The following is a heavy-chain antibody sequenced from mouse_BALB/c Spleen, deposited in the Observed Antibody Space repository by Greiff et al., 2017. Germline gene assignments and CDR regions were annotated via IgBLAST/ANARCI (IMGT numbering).Heavy chain of an antibody. CDR3: TRPIYWYFDV. V-gene: IGHV1S29*02. CDR2: IYPYNGGT. D-gene: IGHD6-5*01. CDR1: GYTFTDYN. J-gene: IGHJ1*01. Sequence: VQLQQSGPELVKPGASVKISCKASGYTFTDYNMHWVKQSHGKSLEWIGYIYPYNGGTGYNQKFKSKATLTVDNSSSTAYMELRSLTSEDSAVYYCTRPIYWYFDVWGAGTTVTVSS.